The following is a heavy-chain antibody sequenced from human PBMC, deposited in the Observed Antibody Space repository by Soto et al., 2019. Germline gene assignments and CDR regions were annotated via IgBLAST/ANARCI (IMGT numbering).Heavy chain of an antibody. CDR1: GFTFSSYE. V-gene: IGHV3-48*03. D-gene: IGHD6-19*01. CDR2: IITTGAST. Sequence: GSLLRACLVSGFTFSSYEMNWVRQAPGKGLEWVSFIITTGASTQYADSVRVRFTISRNDVENSVFLQLDSLRVEDTAVYYCARGYRSTIFDYWGQGVLVTVSS. CDR3: ARGYRSTIFDY. J-gene: IGHJ4*02.